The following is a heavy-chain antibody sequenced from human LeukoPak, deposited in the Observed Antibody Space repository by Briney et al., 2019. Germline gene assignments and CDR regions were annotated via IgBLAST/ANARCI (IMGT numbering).Heavy chain of an antibody. CDR2: IRGKANNYAT. J-gene: IGHJ4*02. CDR3: TRRRYDDSSGYFDY. V-gene: IGHV3-73*01. D-gene: IGHD3-22*01. CDR1: GFTFSGSA. Sequence: GGSLRLSCAASGFTFSGSAIHWVRQASGKGLEWVGRIRGKANNYATACAASVKGRFTISRDDSKNTAYLQMNSLKTDDTAVYYCTRRRYDDSSGYFDYWGQGALVTVSS.